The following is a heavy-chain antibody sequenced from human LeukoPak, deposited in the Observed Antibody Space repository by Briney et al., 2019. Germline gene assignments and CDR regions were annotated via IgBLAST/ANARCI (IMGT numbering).Heavy chain of an antibody. D-gene: IGHD6-13*01. V-gene: IGHV1-18*01. CDR3: ARVRIEQQPYDY. Sequence: GASVKVSCKASGYTFSSYGISWVRQAPGQGLEWMGWISAYNGNTNYAQKLQGRVTMTPDTSTSTAYMELRSLRSDDTAVYYCARVRIEQQPYDYWGQGTLVTVSS. CDR2: ISAYNGNT. J-gene: IGHJ4*02. CDR1: GYTFSSYG.